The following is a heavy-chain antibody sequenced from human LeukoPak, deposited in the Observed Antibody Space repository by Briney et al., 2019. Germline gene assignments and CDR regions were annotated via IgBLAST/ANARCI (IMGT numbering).Heavy chain of an antibody. Sequence: GGSLRLSCAASGFTFSKDDFHWVRQAPGKGLEWVAAIGVTGDTYYADSVKGRFTISREDAANSLYLQMRSLGAGDTALYYRTKEFCGSRAACAGGYYYDFWGRGALVTVSS. CDR2: IGVTGDT. CDR3: TKEFCGSRAACAGGYYYDF. J-gene: IGHJ2*01. V-gene: IGHV3-13*01. D-gene: IGHD2-15*01. CDR1: GFTFSKDD.